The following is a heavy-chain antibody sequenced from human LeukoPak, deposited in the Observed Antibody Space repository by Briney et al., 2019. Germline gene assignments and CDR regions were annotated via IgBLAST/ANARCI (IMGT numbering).Heavy chain of an antibody. V-gene: IGHV3-30*03. Sequence: GGSLRLSCVVSGATFSSYAMHWVRQAPGKGLEWVAVISYDGSRKHYADSVEGRFTISRDRSLSLEMNSPRVEDTAVYYCARAAYSGYGIDYWGQGTLVTVSS. D-gene: IGHD5-12*01. CDR1: GATFSSYA. J-gene: IGHJ4*02. CDR3: ARAAYSGYGIDY. CDR2: ISYDGSRK.